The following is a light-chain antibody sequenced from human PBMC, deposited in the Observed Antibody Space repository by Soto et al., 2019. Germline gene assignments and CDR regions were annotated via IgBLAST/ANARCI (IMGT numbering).Light chain of an antibody. CDR2: GAS. J-gene: IGKJ1*01. V-gene: IGKV3-20*01. CDR1: QSVSRSF. Sequence: EIVLTQSPGTLSLSPGQRATLSGRASQSVSRSFLAWYQQKPGQAPRLLIYGASSRAAGVPDRFSGSWSGTDFTLTISSLEPEDFAVYFCHQFATSRTFGQGTKVDIK. CDR3: HQFATSRT.